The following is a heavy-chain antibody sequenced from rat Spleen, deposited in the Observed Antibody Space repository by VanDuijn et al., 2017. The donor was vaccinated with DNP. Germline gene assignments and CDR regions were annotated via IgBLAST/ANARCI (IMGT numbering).Heavy chain of an antibody. CDR3: ASTLVNYGTYGYYAMDA. D-gene: IGHD1-3*01. Sequence: QVQLKESGPGLVQPSQTLSLTCTVSGFSLTSNSVHWVRQPPGKVLEWIAAISSGGSTYYNSALKSRLSISKDTSKSQVFLKMNSLQTEDTATYYCASTLVNYGTYGYYAMDAWGQGTSVTVSS. J-gene: IGHJ4*01. CDR2: ISSGGST. V-gene: IGHV2-6*01. CDR1: GFSLTSNS.